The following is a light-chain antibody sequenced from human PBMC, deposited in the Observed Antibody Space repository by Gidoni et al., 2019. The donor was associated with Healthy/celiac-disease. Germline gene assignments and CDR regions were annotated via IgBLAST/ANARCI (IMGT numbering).Light chain of an antibody. CDR3: QQSDSTPRT. CDR1: QSISSY. J-gene: IGKJ1*01. Sequence: DIQMTHSPSSLSASVGDRVTITCRASQSISSYLKWYQQKPGKAPKLLIYAASSLQSGVPSRFSGSGSGTDCTLTISSRQHEDFATYYCQQSDSTPRTFXXXTKVEIK. V-gene: IGKV1-39*01. CDR2: AAS.